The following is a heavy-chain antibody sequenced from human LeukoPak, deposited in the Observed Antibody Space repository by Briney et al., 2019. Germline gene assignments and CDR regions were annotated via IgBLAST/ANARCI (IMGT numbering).Heavy chain of an antibody. Sequence: PGGSLRLSCVASGFTFSDYVIHWVRQAPGKGLEWVAVISFDLNSKYYSDSVKGRFTISRDNSKNTVYLQMNSLRPDDTAVYFCVREGYYGWGGSPTFYFDYWGQGTLVTVSS. CDR1: GFTFSDYV. D-gene: IGHD3-10*01. CDR3: VREGYYGWGGSPTFYFDY. CDR2: ISFDLNSK. V-gene: IGHV3-30-3*01. J-gene: IGHJ4*02.